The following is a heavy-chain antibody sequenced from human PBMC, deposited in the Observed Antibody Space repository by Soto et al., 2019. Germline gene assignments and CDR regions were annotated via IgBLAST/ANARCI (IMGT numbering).Heavy chain of an antibody. V-gene: IGHV3-66*01. J-gene: IGHJ6*03. CDR1: GFTVSSKY. CDR3: ARDDVLCDGGRCYGVPLDV. CDR2: IQNVGPT. D-gene: IGHD2-15*01. Sequence: GGSLRLSCAASGFTVSSKYMSWVRQAPGKGLEWVSLIQNVGPTYYADSVKGRFTISRDTSENTVHLQMDSLRAEDTAVYYCARDDVLCDGGRCYGVPLDVWAKGTTVTVS.